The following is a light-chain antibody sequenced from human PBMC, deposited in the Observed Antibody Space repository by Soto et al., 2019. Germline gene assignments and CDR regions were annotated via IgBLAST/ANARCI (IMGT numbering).Light chain of an antibody. CDR2: GAS. J-gene: IGKJ1*01. Sequence: EIVLTQSPGTLSLSPGERATLSCRASQSVTSSYLAWYQQKPGQAPRLLIFGASSRATGIPDRFSGSGSGTDFSLTISRMEPEDFAVYHCQQCGSSPLTFGQGTKVEIK. V-gene: IGKV3-20*01. CDR3: QQCGSSPLT. CDR1: QSVTSSY.